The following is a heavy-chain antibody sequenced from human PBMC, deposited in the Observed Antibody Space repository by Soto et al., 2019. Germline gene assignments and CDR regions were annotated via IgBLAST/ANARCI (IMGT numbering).Heavy chain of an antibody. J-gene: IGHJ4*02. V-gene: IGHV4-59*01. Sequence: SETLSLTCSVSGVSITSYYWTLIRHPPGKGLEWIGYVYHTGNTYYNPSLKSRVTISLDTSKNQVSLRLRSVTAADTAVYYCAREQYNWKLWGQGTMVTVSS. CDR1: GVSITSYY. CDR3: AREQYNWKL. D-gene: IGHD1-20*01. CDR2: VYHTGNT.